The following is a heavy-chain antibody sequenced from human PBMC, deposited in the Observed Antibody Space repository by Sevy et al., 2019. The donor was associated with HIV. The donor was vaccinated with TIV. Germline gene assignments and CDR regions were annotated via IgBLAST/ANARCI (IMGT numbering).Heavy chain of an antibody. J-gene: IGHJ4*02. CDR1: GFTFSSYW. CDR2: INSDESTT. V-gene: IGHV3-74*01. Sequence: GGSLRLSCAASGFTFSSYWMHWVRQAPGKGLVWVSRINSDESTTNPADSVKGRSTISRDNAGNTMYLQMNSLRAEDTAVYYCARGRYSGRYYGGSGFDYWGQGTLVTVSS. CDR3: ARGRYSGRYYGGSGFDY. D-gene: IGHD1-26*01.